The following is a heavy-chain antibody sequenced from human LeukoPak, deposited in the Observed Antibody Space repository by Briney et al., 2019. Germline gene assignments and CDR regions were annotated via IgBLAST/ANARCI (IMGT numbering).Heavy chain of an antibody. V-gene: IGHV3-23*01. D-gene: IGHD3-3*01. CDR1: GFTFSSYA. J-gene: IGHJ3*02. CDR2: ISGSGGST. Sequence: TGGSLRLSCAASGFTFSSYAMSWVRQAPGEGLEWVSGISGSGGSTHYADSVKGRFTISRDNSKNTLYLQMNSLRAEDTAIYYCAKEGSFWSGVYAFDIWGQGTMVTVSS. CDR3: AKEGSFWSGVYAFDI.